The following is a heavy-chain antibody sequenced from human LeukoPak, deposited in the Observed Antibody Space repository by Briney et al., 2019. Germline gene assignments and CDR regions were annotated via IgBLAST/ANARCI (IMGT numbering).Heavy chain of an antibody. CDR1: GGSFSGYY. D-gene: IGHD3-16*01. CDR3: ARGGGVVPTS. V-gene: IGHV4-34*01. Sequence: SETLSLTCAVYGGSFSGYYWSWIRQPPGKGLQWIGEINHSGSTNYNPSLKSRVTISVDTSKNRFSLKLSSVTAADTAIYYCARGGGVVPTSWGQGTLVTVSS. J-gene: IGHJ5*02. CDR2: INHSGST.